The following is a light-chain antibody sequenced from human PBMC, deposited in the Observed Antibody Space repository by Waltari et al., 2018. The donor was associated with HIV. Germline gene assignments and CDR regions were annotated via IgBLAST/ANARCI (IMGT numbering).Light chain of an antibody. V-gene: IGKV4-1*01. CDR2: WAT. CDR3: QQYSYPSYS. CDR1: QKVFYSSQNQYY. J-gene: IGKJ2*03. Sequence: IVWSHSADSLAVSLGESASINCRHSQKVFYSSQNQYYLSWFQHKPGQPPKLLISWATSRESGVPDRFNGSGSETDFTLNIGSLHPEDVAVYYCQQYSYPSYSFGQGTKLEI.